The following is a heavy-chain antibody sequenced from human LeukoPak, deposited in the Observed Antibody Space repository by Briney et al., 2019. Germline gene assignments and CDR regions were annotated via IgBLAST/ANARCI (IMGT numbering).Heavy chain of an antibody. CDR1: GFTFDDYA. D-gene: IGHD3-10*01. CDR2: ISWNSGSI. Sequence: SLRLSCAASGFTFDDYAMHWVRHAPGKGLEWVSGISWNSGSIGYADSVKGRFTISRDNAKNSLYLQMNSLRAEDTALYYCSKDMVGDTMVRGVSFDYWGQGTLVTVSS. J-gene: IGHJ4*02. CDR3: SKDMVGDTMVRGVSFDY. V-gene: IGHV3-9*01.